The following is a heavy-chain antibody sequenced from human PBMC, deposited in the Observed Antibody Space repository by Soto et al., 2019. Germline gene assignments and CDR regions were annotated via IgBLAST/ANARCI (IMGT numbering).Heavy chain of an antibody. Sequence: SQTLSLPCAISGDSVSSNSAAWNWIRQSPSRGLEWLGRTYYRSKWYKDYAVSVKSRITANTDTSKKQFSLQLNSVTPEDTAVYYCAREVAARYYYYYGMDVWGQGTTVTVSS. CDR2: TYYRSKWYK. V-gene: IGHV6-1*01. CDR1: GDSVSSNSAA. CDR3: AREVAARYYYYYGMDV. D-gene: IGHD6-6*01. J-gene: IGHJ6*02.